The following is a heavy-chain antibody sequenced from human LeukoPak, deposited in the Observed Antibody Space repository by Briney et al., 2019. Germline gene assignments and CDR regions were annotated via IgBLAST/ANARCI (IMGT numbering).Heavy chain of an antibody. CDR3: ARQRYYDSSGYYYADNWFDP. CDR2: IYYSGST. CDR1: GGSISSSSYY. Sequence: PSETLSLTCTVSGGSISSSSYYWGWIRQPPGKGLEWIGSIYYSGSTYYNPSLKSRVTISVDTSKNQFSLKLSSVTAADTAVYYCARQRYYDSSGYYYADNWFDPWGQGTLVTVSS. D-gene: IGHD3-22*01. J-gene: IGHJ5*02. V-gene: IGHV4-39*07.